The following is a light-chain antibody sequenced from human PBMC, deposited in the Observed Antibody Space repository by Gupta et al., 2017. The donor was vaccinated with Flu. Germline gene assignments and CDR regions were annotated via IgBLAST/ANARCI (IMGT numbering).Light chain of an antibody. CDR3: QVWDSSSDNLWV. V-gene: IGLV3-21*02. CDR2: DNN. CDR1: NIGSYR. Sequence: SYALTQPPSVSVAPGQTARVTCGGNNIGSYRVNWYQQKPGQAPVLVVYDNNDRPSGIPERFSGSNSGNTATLTISRVEAGDEVDYYCQVWDSSSDNLWVFGGGTKLTVL. J-gene: IGLJ3*02.